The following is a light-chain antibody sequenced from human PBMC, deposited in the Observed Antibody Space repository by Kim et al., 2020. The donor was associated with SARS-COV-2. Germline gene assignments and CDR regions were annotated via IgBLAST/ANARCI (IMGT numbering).Light chain of an antibody. CDR2: DVS. CDR3: SSYTSSSTYG. CDR1: SSDVGGYNY. Sequence: QSALTQPASVSGSPGQSLTISCTGTSSDVGGYNYVSWYQQHPGKAPKLMIYDVSKRPSGVSNRFSGSKSGNTASLTISGLQAEDEADYYCSSYTSSSTYGFGAGTKVTDL. J-gene: IGLJ1*01. V-gene: IGLV2-14*01.